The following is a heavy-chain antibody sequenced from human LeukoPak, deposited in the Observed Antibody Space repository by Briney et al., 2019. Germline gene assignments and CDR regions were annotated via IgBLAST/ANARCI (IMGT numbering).Heavy chain of an antibody. D-gene: IGHD4-17*01. CDR2: ISGSGDST. Sequence: GGSLRLSCAASGFTFINYAMTWVRQAPGKGLDWVSTISGSGDSTYYADSVKGRFTISRDNSKNTLHLQMSGLRAEDSAVYYCAKDRRNDYAQGLDYWGQGTLVTVSS. V-gene: IGHV3-23*01. CDR1: GFTFINYA. CDR3: AKDRRNDYAQGLDY. J-gene: IGHJ4*02.